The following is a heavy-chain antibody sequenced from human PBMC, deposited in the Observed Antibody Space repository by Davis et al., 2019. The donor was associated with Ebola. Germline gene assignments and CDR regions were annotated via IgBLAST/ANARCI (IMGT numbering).Heavy chain of an antibody. V-gene: IGHV4-61*08. CDR3: ARVMYSSSSAPFDY. CDR1: GGSISSGGYY. Sequence: SETLSLTCTVSGGSISSGGYYWSWIRQHPGKGLEWIGYIYYSGSTYYNPSLKSRVTISVDTSKNQFSLKLSSVTAADTAVYYCARVMYSSSSAPFDYWGQGTLVTVSS. D-gene: IGHD6-6*01. CDR2: IYYSGST. J-gene: IGHJ4*02.